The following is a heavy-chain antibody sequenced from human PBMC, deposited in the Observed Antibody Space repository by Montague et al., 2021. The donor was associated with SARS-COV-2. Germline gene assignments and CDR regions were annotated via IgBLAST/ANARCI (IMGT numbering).Heavy chain of an antibody. D-gene: IGHD3-3*01. V-gene: IGHV4-59*01. Sequence: SETLSLTCAVYGGSFSGYCWSWIRQPPGKGLEWIGYIYYSGSTNYNPSLRSRVTISVDPSEIQFSLRLSSVTAADTAVYYCAREAVEKRVRTRMTGRLEENYYYVLDVWGQGTTVIVSS. J-gene: IGHJ6*02. CDR3: AREAVEKRVRTRMTGRLEENYYYVLDV. CDR2: IYYSGST. CDR1: GGSFSGYC.